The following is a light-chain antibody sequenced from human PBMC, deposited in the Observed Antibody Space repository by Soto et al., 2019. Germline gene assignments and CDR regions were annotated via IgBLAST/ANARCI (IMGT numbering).Light chain of an antibody. CDR2: HVT. J-gene: IGLJ1*01. CDR3: CSLTTSHTYV. Sequence: QSVLTQPASVSGSPGQSITISCTGTSSDVGGYNYVSWYRQHPGKAPKLMIYHVTYRPSGVSNRYSGSKSGNSASLTISGLQADDEADYYCCSLTTSHTYVFGSGTKV. CDR1: SSDVGGYNY. V-gene: IGLV2-14*03.